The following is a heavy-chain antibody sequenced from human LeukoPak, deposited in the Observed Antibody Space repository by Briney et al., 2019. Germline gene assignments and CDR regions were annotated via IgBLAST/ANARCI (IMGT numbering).Heavy chain of an antibody. Sequence: GGSLGLSCAASGFIFRSYEMNWVRQAPGKGLEWVSYISSSGSTIYYADSVKGRFTLSRDNAKNSLYLQMNSLRAEDTAVYYCARTGGSYPYYFEYWGQGTLVTVSS. J-gene: IGHJ4*02. D-gene: IGHD1-26*01. CDR1: GFIFRSYE. CDR3: ARTGGSYPYYFEY. V-gene: IGHV3-48*03. CDR2: ISSSGSTI.